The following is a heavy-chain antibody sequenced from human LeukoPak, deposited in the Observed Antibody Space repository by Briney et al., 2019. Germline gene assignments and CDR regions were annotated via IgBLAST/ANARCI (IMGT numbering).Heavy chain of an antibody. CDR3: ARERSNYGYYYMDV. CDR1: GFTFSSYS. V-gene: IGHV3-21*01. D-gene: IGHD3-16*01. CDR2: ISSSSSYI. J-gene: IGHJ6*03. Sequence: GGSLRLSCAASGFTFSSYSMNWVRQAPGKGLEWVSSISSSSSYIYYADSVKGRFTISRDNAKNSLYLQMNSLRAEDTAVYYCARERSNYGYYYMDVWGKGTTVTVSS.